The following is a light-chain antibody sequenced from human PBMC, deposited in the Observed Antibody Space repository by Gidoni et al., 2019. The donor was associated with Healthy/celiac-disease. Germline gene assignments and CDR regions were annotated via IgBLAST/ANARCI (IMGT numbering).Light chain of an antibody. V-gene: IGKV1-NL1*01. CDR1: QGISNS. J-gene: IGKJ1*01. Sequence: DVQMTQFPSSLSASVGDRVTITCRASQGISNSLAWYQQKPGKAPKLLLYAASRLESGVPSRFSGSGSGTDYTLTISSLQPEDFATYYCQQYYSTPQWTFXQXTKVEIK. CDR2: AAS. CDR3: QQYYSTPQWT.